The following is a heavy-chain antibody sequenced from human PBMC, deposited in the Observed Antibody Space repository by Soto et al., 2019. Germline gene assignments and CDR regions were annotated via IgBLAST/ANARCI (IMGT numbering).Heavy chain of an antibody. Sequence: SVKVSCKAYGGTFNSFGIKWVRQAPGQGLEWVGGIIPVFGTINYAQKFRGRVTITADASTSTSYMELSSLRSDDTAVYYCAIENWGPGGHYFDYWGQGTLVTVSS. CDR2: IIPVFGTI. CDR1: GGTFNSFG. V-gene: IGHV1-69*13. J-gene: IGHJ4*02. D-gene: IGHD7-27*01. CDR3: AIENWGPGGHYFDY.